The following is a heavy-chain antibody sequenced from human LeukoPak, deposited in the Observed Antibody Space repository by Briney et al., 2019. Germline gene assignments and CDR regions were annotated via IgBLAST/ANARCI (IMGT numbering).Heavy chain of an antibody. CDR3: ASRPTTVVTSQIAY. CDR1: GGSISSYY. V-gene: IGHV4-59*08. Sequence: SETLSLTCTVSGGSISSYYWSWIRQPPGKGLEWIGYIYYSGSTNYNPSLKSRVTISVDTSKNQFSLKLSSVTAADTAVYYCASRPTTVVTSQIAYWGQGTLVTVSS. J-gene: IGHJ4*02. CDR2: IYYSGST. D-gene: IGHD2-15*01.